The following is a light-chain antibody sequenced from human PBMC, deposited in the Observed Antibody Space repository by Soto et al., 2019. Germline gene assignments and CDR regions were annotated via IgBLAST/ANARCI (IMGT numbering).Light chain of an antibody. Sequence: EIVLTQSPATLSLSPGERATLSCRASQSVSSYLAWYQQKPGQAPRLLIYDASNRATGIPARFSGSGSGTDLNLTISSLEPEDFAVHYCQQRTNWPKLTFGGGTKVEIK. CDR1: QSVSSY. CDR2: DAS. J-gene: IGKJ4*01. CDR3: QQRTNWPKLT. V-gene: IGKV3-11*01.